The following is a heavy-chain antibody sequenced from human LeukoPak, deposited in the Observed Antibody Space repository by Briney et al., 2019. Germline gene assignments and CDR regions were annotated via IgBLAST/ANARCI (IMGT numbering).Heavy chain of an antibody. CDR3: ASTGLDYYYNGMDV. CDR1: GFTFSSYW. V-gene: IGHV3-7*01. CDR2: IKQDGSEK. D-gene: IGHD1-14*01. Sequence: GGSLRLSCAASGFTFSSYWMSWVRQAPGKGLEWVANIKQDGSEKYYVDSVKGRFTISRDNAKNSLYLQMNSLRAEDTAVYYCASTGLDYYYNGMDVWGQGTTVTVSS. J-gene: IGHJ6*02.